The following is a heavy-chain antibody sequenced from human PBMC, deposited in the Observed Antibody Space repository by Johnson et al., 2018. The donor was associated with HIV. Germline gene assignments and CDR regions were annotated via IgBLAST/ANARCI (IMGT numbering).Heavy chain of an antibody. CDR3: ARGMVVAATKAFDI. V-gene: IGHV3-13*01. D-gene: IGHD2-15*01. Sequence: EVQLVESGGGLVQPGGSLRLSCAASGFTFSTYDMHWVRQAAGKGLEWVSAIGPAGDTYYPGSVNGRFTISRDNPKNTPYLQMNSLRAEDTAVYYCARGMVVAATKAFDIWGQGTMVTVSS. CDR1: GFTFSTYD. CDR2: IGPAGDT. J-gene: IGHJ3*02.